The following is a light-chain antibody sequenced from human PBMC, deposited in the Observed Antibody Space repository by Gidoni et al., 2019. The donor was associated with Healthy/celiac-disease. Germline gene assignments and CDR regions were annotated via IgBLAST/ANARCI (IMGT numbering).Light chain of an antibody. V-gene: IGKV1-33*01. CDR1: QDISNY. CDR3: QQYDNPWT. Sequence: DIQMTQSPSSLSASVGDRVTITCQASQDISNYLNWYKQKPGKAPKLLIYDASNLETGVPSRFSGSGSGTDFTFTISSLQPEDIATYYCQQYDNPWTFXXXTKVEIK. CDR2: DAS. J-gene: IGKJ1*01.